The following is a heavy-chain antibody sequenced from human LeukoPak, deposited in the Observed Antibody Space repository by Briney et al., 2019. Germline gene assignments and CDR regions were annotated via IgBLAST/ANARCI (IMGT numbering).Heavy chain of an antibody. CDR2: ISGSGGST. CDR3: AKYAPPTTVVTRYFDY. CDR1: GFTFSSYA. Sequence: GGSLRLSCAASGFTFSSYAMSWVRQAPGKGLEWVSAISGSGGSTYYADSVKGRFTISRDNSENTLYLQMSSLRAEDTAVYYCAKYAPPTTVVTRYFDYWGQGTLVTVSS. D-gene: IGHD4-23*01. J-gene: IGHJ4*02. V-gene: IGHV3-23*01.